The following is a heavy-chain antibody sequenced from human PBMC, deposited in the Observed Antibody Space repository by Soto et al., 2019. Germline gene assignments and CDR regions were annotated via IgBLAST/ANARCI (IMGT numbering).Heavy chain of an antibody. CDR3: AKGGPSSQWFDP. CDR2: INHSGSI. V-gene: IGHV4-34*01. J-gene: IGHJ5*02. Sequence: SETLSLTCTVSGGSISSYYWSWIRQPPGKGLEWIGEINHSGSINYNPSLKSRVTISVDTSRNQFSLKMTSLTAADTAVYYCAKGGPSSQWFDPWGQGTLVTVSS. CDR1: GGSISSYY. D-gene: IGHD6-13*01.